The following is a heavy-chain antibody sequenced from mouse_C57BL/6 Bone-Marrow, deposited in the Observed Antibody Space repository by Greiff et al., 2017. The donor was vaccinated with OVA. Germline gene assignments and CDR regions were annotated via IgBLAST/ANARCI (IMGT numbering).Heavy chain of an antibody. CDR3: ARVHYSNYFDY. CDR2: INPSSGYT. D-gene: IGHD2-5*01. V-gene: IGHV1-4*01. CDR1: GYTFTSYT. J-gene: IGHJ2*01. Sequence: VQLVESGAELARPGASVKMSCKASGYTFTSYTMHWVKQRPGQGLEWIGYINPSSGYTKYNQKFKDKATLTADKSSSTAYMQLSSLTSEDSAVYYCARVHYSNYFDYWGQGTTLTVSS.